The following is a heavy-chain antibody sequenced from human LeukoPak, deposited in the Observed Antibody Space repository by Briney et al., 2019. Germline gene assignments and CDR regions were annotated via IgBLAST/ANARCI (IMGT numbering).Heavy chain of an antibody. V-gene: IGHV1-2*02. CDR1: GYTFTGYY. CDR2: INPNSGGT. D-gene: IGHD3-3*01. Sequence: ASVKVSCKASGYTFTGYYMHWVRQAHGQGLEWMGWINPNSGGTNYAQKFQGRVTMTRDTSISTAYMELSRLRSDDTAVYYCAREYYDFWSGYYSGINYFDYWGQGTLVTVSS. J-gene: IGHJ4*02. CDR3: AREYYDFWSGYYSGINYFDY.